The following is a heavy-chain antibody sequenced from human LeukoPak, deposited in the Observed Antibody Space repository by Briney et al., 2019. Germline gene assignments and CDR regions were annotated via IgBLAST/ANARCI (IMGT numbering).Heavy chain of an antibody. Sequence: SETLSLTCTVSGGSISSYYWGWIRQPPGKGLEWIGSIYHSGSTYYNPSLKSRVTISVDTSKNQFSLKLSSVTAADTAVYYCARYDSSGYYDYWGQGTLVTVSS. D-gene: IGHD3-22*01. CDR1: GGSISSYY. J-gene: IGHJ4*02. CDR2: IYHSGST. V-gene: IGHV4-38-2*02. CDR3: ARYDSSGYYDY.